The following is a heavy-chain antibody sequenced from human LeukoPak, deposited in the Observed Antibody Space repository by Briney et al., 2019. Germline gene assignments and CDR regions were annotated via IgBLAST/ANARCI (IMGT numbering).Heavy chain of an antibody. D-gene: IGHD6-19*01. CDR2: ISSSSSNI. CDR3: ARVGRSGWTVDY. V-gene: IGHV3-48*04. Sequence: PVGTLRLSCAASGFDFSTYSIDLVRQAPGQGLEWVSYISSSSSNIYHADSVKGRFTISRDNAKNSLHLQMNSLRAEDTAVYYCARVGRSGWTVDYWGQGTLVTVSS. CDR1: GFDFSTYS. J-gene: IGHJ4*02.